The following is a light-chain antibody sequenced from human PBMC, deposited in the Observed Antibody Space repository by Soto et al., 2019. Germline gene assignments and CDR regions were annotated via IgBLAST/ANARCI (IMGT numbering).Light chain of an antibody. J-gene: IGLJ2*01. CDR2: EVS. Sequence: QSALSQPPSASGSPGQSVTISCTGTSSDVGGHNYVSWYQQHPGKAPKLLIYEVSKRPSGVPVRFSGSKSGNTASLTISGLLAEDDSDYYCSSYAGNNIVVFGGGTKLTVL. V-gene: IGLV2-8*01. CDR1: SSDVGGHNY. CDR3: SSYAGNNIVV.